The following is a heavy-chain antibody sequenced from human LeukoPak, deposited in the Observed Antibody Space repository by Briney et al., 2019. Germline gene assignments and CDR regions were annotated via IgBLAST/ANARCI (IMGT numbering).Heavy chain of an antibody. CDR1: GGSISSGSYY. J-gene: IGHJ4*02. CDR3: ASSLTGYSSSWFLAY. CDR2: IYSSGST. V-gene: IGHV4-61*02. Sequence: SQTLSLTCTVSGGSISSGSYYWSWIRQPAGKGLEWIGRIYSSGSTNYNPSLKSRVTISLDTSKNQFSLRVPSVTAADTAFYFCASSLTGYSSSWFLAYWGPGTLVTVSS. D-gene: IGHD6-13*01.